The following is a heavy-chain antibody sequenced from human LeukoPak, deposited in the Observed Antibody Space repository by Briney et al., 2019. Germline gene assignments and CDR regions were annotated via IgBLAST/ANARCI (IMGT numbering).Heavy chain of an antibody. CDR2: INPNSGDS. CDR1: GYTFTGYY. Sequence: GASVKVSCKASGYTFTGYYMHWVRQAPGQGLEWMGWINPNSGDSNYAQKFQGRVTMTRDTSISTAYMELSRLRSDDTAVYYCARDYSGSYPYYFDYWGQGTLVTVSS. J-gene: IGHJ4*02. CDR3: ARDYSGSYPYYFDY. D-gene: IGHD1-26*01. V-gene: IGHV1-2*02.